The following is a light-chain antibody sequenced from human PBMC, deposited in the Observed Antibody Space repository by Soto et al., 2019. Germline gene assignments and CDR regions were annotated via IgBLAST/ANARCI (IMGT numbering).Light chain of an antibody. CDR3: QQANSFPFT. Sequence: DLQMTQSPSSVSASVGDRVTITCRASQGISSWLAWYPQKPGKAPKLLIYAASSLQSGVPSRFSGSGSGRDFTLTISSLQPEDFATYYCQQANSFPFTFGPGTKVDI. V-gene: IGKV1-12*01. J-gene: IGKJ3*01. CDR1: QGISSW. CDR2: AAS.